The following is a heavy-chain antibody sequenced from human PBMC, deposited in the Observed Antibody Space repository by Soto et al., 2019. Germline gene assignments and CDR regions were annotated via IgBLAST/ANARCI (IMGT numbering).Heavy chain of an antibody. CDR3: ARRLEAQFDY. CDR1: GGSISSSSYY. J-gene: IGHJ4*02. V-gene: IGHV4-39*01. CDR2: IYYSGST. D-gene: IGHD6-6*01. Sequence: SDTLSLTCTVSGGSISSSSYYWGWIRQPPGKGLEWIGSIYYSGSTYYNPSLKSRVTISVDTSKNQSSLKLSSVTAADTAVYYCARRLEAQFDYWGQGTLVNVSS.